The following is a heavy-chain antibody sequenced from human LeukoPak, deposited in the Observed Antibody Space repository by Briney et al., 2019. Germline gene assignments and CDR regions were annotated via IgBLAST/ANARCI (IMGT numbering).Heavy chain of an antibody. Sequence: ASVKVSCKASGYTFSSYDINWVRQATGQGFEWMGWMNPNSGKTGYAQKFQGRITMTRNTSISTAYMELSSLRSEDTAVYFCARTPVAGNFDFDYWGQGTLVTVSS. CDR2: MNPNSGKT. CDR3: ARTPVAGNFDFDY. D-gene: IGHD6-19*01. CDR1: GYTFSSYD. V-gene: IGHV1-8*01. J-gene: IGHJ4*02.